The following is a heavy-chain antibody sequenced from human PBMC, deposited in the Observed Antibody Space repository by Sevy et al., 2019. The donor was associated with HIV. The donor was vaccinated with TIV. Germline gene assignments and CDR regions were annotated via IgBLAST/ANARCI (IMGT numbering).Heavy chain of an antibody. V-gene: IGHV3-23*01. CDR1: GFTFNNYG. CDR2: ITGGGGST. D-gene: IGHD3-22*01. J-gene: IGHJ4*02. CDR3: AKGNYETVTQYFDY. Sequence: GGSLRLSCAASGFTFNNYGMFWVRQAPEEGLEWVSGITGGGGSTYYAPSVKGRFTVSRDSSRNTLYLQMNSLRVEDTAVYYCAKGNYETVTQYFDYWGQVILVTVSS.